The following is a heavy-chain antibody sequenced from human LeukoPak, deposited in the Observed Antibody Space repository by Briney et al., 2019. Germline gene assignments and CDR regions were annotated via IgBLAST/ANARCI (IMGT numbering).Heavy chain of an antibody. CDR3: ARDSMYCSSTSCYTGHNWFDP. Sequence: PSGTLSLTCTVSGGSISSYYWSWIRQPPGKGLEWIGYIYYSGSTNYNPSLKSRVTISVDTSKNQFSLKLSSVTAADTAVYYCARDSMYCSSTSCYTGHNWFDPWGQGTLVTVSS. CDR2: IYYSGST. J-gene: IGHJ5*02. CDR1: GGSISSYY. V-gene: IGHV4-59*01. D-gene: IGHD2-2*02.